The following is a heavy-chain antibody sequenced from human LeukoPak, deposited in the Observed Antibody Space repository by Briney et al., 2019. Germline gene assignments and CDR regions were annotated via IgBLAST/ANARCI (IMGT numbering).Heavy chain of an antibody. V-gene: IGHV4-34*01. CDR1: GGSFSDYY. D-gene: IGHD7-27*01. J-gene: IGHJ3*01. CDR3: ARELGIKGAFDF. Sequence: PSETLSLACAVYGGSFSDYYWTWIRQPPGKGLEWIGEINHRGSTNDNPSLKRRVSISVDTSKNQFSLKLISVTAADTAVYYCARELGIKGAFDFWGPGTLVTVSS. CDR2: INHRGST.